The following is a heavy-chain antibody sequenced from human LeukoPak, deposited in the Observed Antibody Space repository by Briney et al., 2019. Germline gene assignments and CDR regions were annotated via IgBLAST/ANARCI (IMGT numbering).Heavy chain of an antibody. J-gene: IGHJ4*02. CDR1: GFTFDDYA. CDR3: AKDGDGGSSSWYFDY. D-gene: IGHD6-13*01. CDR2: ISWNSGSI. V-gene: IGHV3-9*01. Sequence: PGGSLRLSCAPSGFTFDDYAMHWVRQAPGKGLEWVSGISWNSGSIGYADSVKGRFTISRDNAKNSLYLQMNSLRAEDTALYYCAKDGDGGSSSWYFDYWGQGTLVTVSS.